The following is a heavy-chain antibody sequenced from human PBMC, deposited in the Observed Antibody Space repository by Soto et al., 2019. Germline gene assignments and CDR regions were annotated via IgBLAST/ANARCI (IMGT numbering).Heavy chain of an antibody. Sequence: GGSLRLSCAASGFTFSSYAMSWVRQAPGKGLEWVSAISGSGGSTYYADSVKGRFTISRDNSKNTLYLQMNSLRAEDTAVYYCAKVRFCGGDCYSYGMDVWGQGTTVTVSS. D-gene: IGHD2-21*01. V-gene: IGHV3-23*01. CDR2: ISGSGGST. J-gene: IGHJ6*02. CDR1: GFTFSSYA. CDR3: AKVRFCGGDCYSYGMDV.